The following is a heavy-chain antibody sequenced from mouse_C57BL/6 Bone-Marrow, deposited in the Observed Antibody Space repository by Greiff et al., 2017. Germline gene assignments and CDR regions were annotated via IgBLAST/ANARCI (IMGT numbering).Heavy chain of an antibody. CDR2: IHPNSGST. CDR1: GYTFTSYW. CDR3: AITTVVAPVAY. V-gene: IGHV1-64*01. J-gene: IGHJ3*01. D-gene: IGHD1-1*01. Sequence: QVQLQQPGAELVKPGASVKLSCKASGYTFTSYWMHWVKQRPGQGLEWIGMIHPNSGSTTSNEKFKSKATLTVDKSSSAAYMQLSSLTSEACAVYYCAITTVVAPVAYWGQGTLVTVSA.